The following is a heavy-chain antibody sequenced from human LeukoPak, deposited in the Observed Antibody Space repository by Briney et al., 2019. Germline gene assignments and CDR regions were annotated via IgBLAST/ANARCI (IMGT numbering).Heavy chain of an antibody. CDR3: ARASGYYRGEFDY. D-gene: IGHD3-22*01. Sequence: PGGSLRLSCAVSGFTFSSYAMHWVRQAPGKGLEWVAVISYDGSNKYYADSVKGRFTISRDNSKNTLYLQMNSLRAEDTAVYYCARASGYYRGEFDYWGQGTLVTVSS. V-gene: IGHV3-30*04. CDR1: GFTFSSYA. J-gene: IGHJ4*02. CDR2: ISYDGSNK.